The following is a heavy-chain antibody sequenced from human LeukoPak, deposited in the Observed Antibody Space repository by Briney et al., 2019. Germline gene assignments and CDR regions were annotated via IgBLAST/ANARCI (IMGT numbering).Heavy chain of an antibody. J-gene: IGHJ6*02. CDR2: ISHDGSSK. CDR3: ARADGSGWYVVANYYYGMDV. V-gene: IGHV3-30-3*01. D-gene: IGHD6-19*01. CDR1: GFTFSSYA. Sequence: GRSLRLSCAASGFTFSSYALHWVRQAPGEGPEWVGVISHDGSSKYYADSARGRVTISRDDSNHTLYLQMNRLRADDTAEYYCARADGSGWYVVANYYYGMDVWGQGTTVTVSS.